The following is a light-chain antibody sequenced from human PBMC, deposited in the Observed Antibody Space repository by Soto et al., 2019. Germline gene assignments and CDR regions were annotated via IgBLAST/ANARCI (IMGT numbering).Light chain of an antibody. CDR2: DAS. CDR3: QQYGSSPWT. CDR1: QTVSSSY. V-gene: IGKV3-20*01. J-gene: IGKJ1*01. Sequence: EIVLTQSPGTLSLSPGERATLSCRASQTVSSSYLAWYQQKPGQAPRLLIHDASSRATGIPDRFSGSVSGTDFTLTISRLEPEDFAVYYCQQYGSSPWTFGQGTKVEIK.